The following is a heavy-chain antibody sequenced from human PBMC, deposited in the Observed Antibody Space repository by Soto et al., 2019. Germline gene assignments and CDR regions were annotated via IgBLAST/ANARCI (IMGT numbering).Heavy chain of an antibody. V-gene: IGHV1-69*06. CDR1: GGTFSSYA. Sequence: QVQLGQSGAEVKKPGSSVKVSCKASGGTFSSYAISWVRQAPGQGLEWMGGIIPIFGTANYAQKFQGRVPITAHKATSADYMELSSLRSEDMDVDYCASRCCSGGSVYVYWCQGTLLTVSS. D-gene: IGHD2-15*01. CDR2: IIPIFGTA. J-gene: IGHJ4*02. CDR3: ASRCCSGGSVYVY.